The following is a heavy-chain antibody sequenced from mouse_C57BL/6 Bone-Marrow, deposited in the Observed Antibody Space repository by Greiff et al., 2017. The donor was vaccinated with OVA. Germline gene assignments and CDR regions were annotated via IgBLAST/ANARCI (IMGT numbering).Heavy chain of an antibody. V-gene: IGHV1-66*01. D-gene: IGHD2-4*01. CDR1: GYSFTSYY. CDR2: IYPGSGNT. Sequence: QVQLKQSGPELVKPGASVKISCKASGYSFTSYYIHWVKQRPGQGLEWIGWIYPGSGNTKYNEKFKGKATLTADTSSSTAYMQRSSLTSEDSAVEYCARYDYDVTWFAYWGQGTLVTVSA. CDR3: ARYDYDVTWFAY. J-gene: IGHJ3*01.